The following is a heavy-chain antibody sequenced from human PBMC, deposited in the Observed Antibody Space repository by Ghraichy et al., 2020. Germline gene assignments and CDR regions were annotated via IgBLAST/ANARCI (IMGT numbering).Heavy chain of an antibody. CDR2: SSAYNGKT. CDR3: ARDWEWLLTRDVFDI. CDR1: GYTFSTYG. V-gene: IGHV1-18*04. J-gene: IGHJ3*02. D-gene: IGHD3-3*01. Sequence: ASVKVSCKASGYTFSTYGISWVRQAPGQGLEWMGWSSAYNGKTYYAQKLQGRVTMTTDTFTSTAYMELRSLRSDDTAVYYCARDWEWLLTRDVFDIWGQGTMVTVSS.